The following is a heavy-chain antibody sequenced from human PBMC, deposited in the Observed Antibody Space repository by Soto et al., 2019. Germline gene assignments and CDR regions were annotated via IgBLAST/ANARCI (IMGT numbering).Heavy chain of an antibody. Sequence: SETLSLTCTVSGGSISSGDYYWSWIRQPPGKGLEWIGYIYYSGSTYYNPSLKSRVTISVDTSKNQFSLKLSSVTAADTAVYYCARVAGTFYWYFDLWGRGTLVT. CDR3: ARVAGTFYWYFDL. CDR1: GGSISSGDYY. D-gene: IGHD3-10*01. J-gene: IGHJ2*01. V-gene: IGHV4-30-4*01. CDR2: IYYSGST.